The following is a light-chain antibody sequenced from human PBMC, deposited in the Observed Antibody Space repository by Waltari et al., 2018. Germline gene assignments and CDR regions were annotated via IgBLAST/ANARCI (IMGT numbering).Light chain of an antibody. CDR1: NSNIGRND. V-gene: IGLV1-47*01. CDR3: VVWDDSLNGRV. J-gene: IGLJ2*01. Sequence: QSVVTQTPSASGTPGQGVIISCSGSNSNIGRNDVFWYQQLPGTAPKCLIHRNNQRPSGVPDRISASKSGTSASLVISGLRSEDEADDYCVVWDDSLNGRVFGGGTKLTVL. CDR2: RNN.